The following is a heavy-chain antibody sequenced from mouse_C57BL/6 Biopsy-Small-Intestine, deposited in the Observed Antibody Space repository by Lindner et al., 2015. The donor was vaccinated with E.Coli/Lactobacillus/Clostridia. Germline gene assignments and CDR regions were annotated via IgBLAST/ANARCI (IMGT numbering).Heavy chain of an antibody. CDR1: GYTFTDYE. CDR3: IRSEFYGSSPFAY. J-gene: IGHJ3*01. D-gene: IGHD1-1*01. V-gene: IGHV1-15*01. CDR2: IDPEAGGT. Sequence: VQLQESGAELVRPGASVTLSCKASGYTFTDYEIHWVKQTPVHGLEWIGAIDPEAGGTAYSQNFKDKAILTADKSSSTSYMELHSLTSEDSAVYYCIRSEFYGSSPFAYWGHGTLVTVSA.